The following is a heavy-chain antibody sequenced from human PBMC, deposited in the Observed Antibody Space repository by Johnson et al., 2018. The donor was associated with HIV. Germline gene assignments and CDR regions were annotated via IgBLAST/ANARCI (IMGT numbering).Heavy chain of an antibody. D-gene: IGHD2-15*01. V-gene: IGHV3-11*04. J-gene: IGHJ3*02. CDR1: GFSFSDYY. CDR3: ATDIVVVLAVTGTGAAFDI. Sequence: QVQLVESGGGLVKPGGSLRLSCAASGFSFSDYYMTWIRQAPGKGLEFVSYISSSGSTIYYADSVKGRFTISRDNAKNSLYLQMNSLRAEDTAVYYCATDIVVVLAVTGTGAAFDIWGQGTMVTVSS. CDR2: ISSSGSTI.